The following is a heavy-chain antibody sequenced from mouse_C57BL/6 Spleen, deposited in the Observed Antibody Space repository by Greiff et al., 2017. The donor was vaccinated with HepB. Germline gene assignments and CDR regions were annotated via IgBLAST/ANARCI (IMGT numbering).Heavy chain of an antibody. CDR3: ARLKGVYYGSSYDAMDY. J-gene: IGHJ4*01. D-gene: IGHD1-1*01. CDR1: GYTFTSYW. Sequence: QVQLKQPGAELVKPGASVKMSCKASGYTFTSYWITWVKQRPGQGLEWIGDIYPGSGSTNYNEKFKSKATLTVDTSSSTAYMQLSSLTSEDSAVYYCARLKGVYYGSSYDAMDYWGQGTSVTVSS. CDR2: IYPGSGST. V-gene: IGHV1-55*01.